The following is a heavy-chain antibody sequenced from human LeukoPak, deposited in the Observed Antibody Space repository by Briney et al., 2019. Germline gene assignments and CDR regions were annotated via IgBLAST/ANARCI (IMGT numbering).Heavy chain of an antibody. Sequence: SETLSLTCAVYGGSFSGYYWSWIRQPPGKGLEWIGEINHSGSTNYNPSLKSRVTISVDTSKNQLSLKLSSVTAADTAVYYCARGYDSSGYGLDYWGQGTLVTVSS. CDR2: INHSGST. J-gene: IGHJ4*02. CDR3: ARGYDSSGYGLDY. V-gene: IGHV4-34*01. D-gene: IGHD3-22*01. CDR1: GGSFSGYY.